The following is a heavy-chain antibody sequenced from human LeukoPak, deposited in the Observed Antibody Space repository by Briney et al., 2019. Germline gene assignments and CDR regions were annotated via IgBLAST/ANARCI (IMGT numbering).Heavy chain of an antibody. CDR2: IIPIFGTA. CDR1: GGTFSSYA. CDR3: ARVGGGHYYYYYMDV. J-gene: IGHJ6*03. V-gene: IGHV1-69*05. Sequence: SVKVSCKASGGTFSSYAISWVRQAPGQGLEWMGGIIPIFGTANYAHKFQGRVTITTDESTSTAYMELSSLRSEDTAVYYCARVGGGHYYYYYMDVWGKGTTVTVSS. D-gene: IGHD3-16*01.